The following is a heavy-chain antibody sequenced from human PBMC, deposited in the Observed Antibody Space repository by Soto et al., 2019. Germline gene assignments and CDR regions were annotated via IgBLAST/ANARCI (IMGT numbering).Heavy chain of an antibody. CDR2: INHSGST. Sequence: SGTLSLTCAVYGGSFSGYYWSWIRQPPGKGLEWSGEINHSGSTNYNPSLKSRVTISVDTSKNQFSLKLSSVTAADTAVYYCARRVLEWLYYYYGMDVWGQGTTVTVSS. CDR3: ARRVLEWLYYYYGMDV. J-gene: IGHJ6*02. V-gene: IGHV4-34*01. CDR1: GGSFSGYY. D-gene: IGHD3-3*01.